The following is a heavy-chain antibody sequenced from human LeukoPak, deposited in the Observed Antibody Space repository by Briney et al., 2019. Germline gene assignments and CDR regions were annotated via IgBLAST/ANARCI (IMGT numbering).Heavy chain of an antibody. CDR3: ARDPAEADC. CDR2: ISYDGGNK. V-gene: IGHV3-30-3*01. CDR1: GFTFSSYA. J-gene: IGHJ4*02. Sequence: GRSLRLSCAAPGFTFSSYAMHWVRQAPGKGLEWVAVISYDGGNKYYADSVKGRFTISRDNSKNTLYLQMNSLRAEDTAVYYCARDPAEADCWGQGTLVTVSS.